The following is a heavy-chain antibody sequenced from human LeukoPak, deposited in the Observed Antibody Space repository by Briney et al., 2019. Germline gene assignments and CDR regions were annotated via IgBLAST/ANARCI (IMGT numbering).Heavy chain of an antibody. J-gene: IGHJ4*02. CDR2: ISGSGGST. CDR3: AKLRTVVTLVTYYFDY. D-gene: IGHD4-23*01. CDR1: GFTFSSYA. Sequence: GGSLRLSCAASGFTFSSYAMSWVRQAPGKGLEWASAISGSGGSTYYADSVKGRFTISRDNSKNTLYLQMNSLRAEDTAVYYCAKLRTVVTLVTYYFDYWGQGTLVTVSS. V-gene: IGHV3-23*01.